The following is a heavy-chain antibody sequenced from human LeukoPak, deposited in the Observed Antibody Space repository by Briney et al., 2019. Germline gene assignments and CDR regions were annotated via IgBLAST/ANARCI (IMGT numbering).Heavy chain of an antibody. CDR1: GYSISSGYY. Sequence: PSETLSLTCAVSGYSISSGYYWGWIRQPPGKGLEWIGSIYHSGSTYYNPSLKSRVTISVDTSKNQFSLKLSSVTAADTAVYYCARAHYCSSTSCYALSTWDYYYYGMDVWGKGTTITVSS. CDR2: IYHSGST. J-gene: IGHJ6*04. CDR3: ARAHYCSSTSCYALSTWDYYYYGMDV. V-gene: IGHV4-38-2*01. D-gene: IGHD2-2*01.